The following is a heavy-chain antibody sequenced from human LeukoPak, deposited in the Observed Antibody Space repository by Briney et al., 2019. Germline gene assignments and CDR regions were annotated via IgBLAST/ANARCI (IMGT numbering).Heavy chain of an antibody. CDR2: IYYSGST. CDR3: ARDNPHYSSGWRAWYFDL. CDR1: GGSISSYY. V-gene: IGHV4-39*07. D-gene: IGHD6-19*01. J-gene: IGHJ2*01. Sequence: SETLSLTCTVSGGSISSYYWGWIRQPPGKGLEWIGSIYYSGSTYYNPSLKSRVTISVDTSKNQFSLKLSSVTAADTAVYYCARDNPHYSSGWRAWYFDLWGRGTLVTVSS.